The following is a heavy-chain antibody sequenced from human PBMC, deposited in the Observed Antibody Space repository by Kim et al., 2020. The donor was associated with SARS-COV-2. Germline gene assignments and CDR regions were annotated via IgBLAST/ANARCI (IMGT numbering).Heavy chain of an antibody. Sequence: PSLKSRVTISVATSTNQFSLKLSSVTAADTAVYYCARGPTVTTRYYYGMDVWGQGTTVTVSS. CDR3: ARGPTVTTRYYYGMDV. J-gene: IGHJ6*02. D-gene: IGHD4-17*01. V-gene: IGHV4-34*01.